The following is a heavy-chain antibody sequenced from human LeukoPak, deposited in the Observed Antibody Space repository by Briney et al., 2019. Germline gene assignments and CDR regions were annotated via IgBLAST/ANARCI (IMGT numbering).Heavy chain of an antibody. V-gene: IGHV3-33*03. CDR3: AKDSYDTSI. J-gene: IGHJ4*02. Sequence: GGSLRLSCAASGFTFTHYAMHWVRQTPGKGLEWVAVIFYDGTIQYYSESVRGRLIVSRDNPKNTLYLQMNGLRAEDTAVYYCAKDSYDTSIWGQGTLVTVSA. CDR1: GFTFTHYA. CDR2: IFYDGTIQ. D-gene: IGHD3-22*01.